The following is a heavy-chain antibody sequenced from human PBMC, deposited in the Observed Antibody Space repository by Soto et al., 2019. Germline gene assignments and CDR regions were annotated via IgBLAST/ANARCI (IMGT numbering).Heavy chain of an antibody. Sequence: QVQLVQSGDEVKKPGSSGKVSCKAYGGTFSSYTISWVRQAPGQGLEWMGRIIPSLGIANYAQKFQGRVTITADKSTSTAYMELSSLRSDDTAVYYCASLLRAFDHWGQGTMVTVSS. V-gene: IGHV1-69*02. J-gene: IGHJ3*01. CDR3: ASLLRAFDH. CDR2: IIPSLGIA. CDR1: GGTFSSYT. D-gene: IGHD1-26*01.